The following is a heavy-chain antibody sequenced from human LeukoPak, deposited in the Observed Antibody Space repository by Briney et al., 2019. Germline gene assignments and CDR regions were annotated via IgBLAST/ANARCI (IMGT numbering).Heavy chain of an antibody. CDR2: IKQGGSEK. D-gene: IGHD3-16*02. J-gene: IGHJ4*02. V-gene: IGHV3-7*01. CDR3: ARADYDCVWGSYRQYYFDY. Sequence: GGSLRLSCAASGFTFSNYWMSWVRQAPGKGLEWVANIKQGGSEKYYVDSVKGRFTISRDNAKNSLYLQMNSLRAEDTAVYYCARADYDCVWGSYRQYYFDYWGQGTLVTVSS. CDR1: GFTFSNYW.